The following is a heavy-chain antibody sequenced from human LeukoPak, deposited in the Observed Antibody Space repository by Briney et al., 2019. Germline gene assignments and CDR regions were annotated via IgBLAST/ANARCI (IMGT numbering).Heavy chain of an antibody. CDR2: IKSKTDGGTT. CDR3: TTDPYGDYYSDY. J-gene: IGHJ4*02. V-gene: IGHV3-15*01. D-gene: IGHD4-17*01. Sequence: GGSLRLSCAASGFTFSSYAMSWVRQAPGKGLEWVGRIKSKTDGGTTDYAAPVKGRFTISRDDSKNTLYLQMNSLKTEDTAVYYCTTDPYGDYYSDYWGQGTLVTVSS. CDR1: GFTFSSYA.